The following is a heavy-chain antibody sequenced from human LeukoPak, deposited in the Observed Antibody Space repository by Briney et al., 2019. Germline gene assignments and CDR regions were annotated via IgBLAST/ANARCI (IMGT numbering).Heavy chain of an antibody. CDR2: IYYSGGT. V-gene: IGHV4-59*01. CDR3: AKYSRYFQH. D-gene: IGHD6-6*01. J-gene: IGHJ1*01. CDR1: GGSISSYY. Sequence: PSETLSLTCTVSGGSISSYYWSWIRQPPGKGLEWIGYIYYSGGTNYNPSLKSRVTISVDTSKNQFSLKLSSVTAADTAVYYCAKYSRYFQHWGQGTLVTVSS.